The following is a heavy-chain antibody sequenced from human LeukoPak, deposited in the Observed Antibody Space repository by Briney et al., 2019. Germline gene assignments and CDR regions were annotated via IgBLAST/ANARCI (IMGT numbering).Heavy chain of an antibody. D-gene: IGHD3-10*01. Sequence: SETLSLTCTVSGGSFSSYYWSWIRQPAGKGLEWIGRIYTSGSTNYNPSLKSRVTMSVDTSKNQFSLKLSSVTAADTAVYYCARDLNYYGSNWFDPWGQGTLVTVSS. J-gene: IGHJ5*02. CDR1: GGSFSSYY. CDR3: ARDLNYYGSNWFDP. CDR2: IYTSGST. V-gene: IGHV4-4*07.